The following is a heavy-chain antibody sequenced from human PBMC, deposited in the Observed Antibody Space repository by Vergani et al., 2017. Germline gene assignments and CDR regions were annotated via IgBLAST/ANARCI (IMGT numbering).Heavy chain of an antibody. CDR2: ISYDGSNK. J-gene: IGHJ2*01. V-gene: IGHV3-30-3*01. Sequence: QVQLVESGGGVVQPGRSLRLSCAASGFTFSSYAMHWVRQAPGKGLEWVAVISYDGSNKYYADSVKGRFTISRDNSKNTLYLQMNSLRAEDTAVYYCARVPYSSWYWVSWYFDLWGRGTLVTVSS. CDR3: ARVPYSSWYWVSWYFDL. D-gene: IGHD6-13*01. CDR1: GFTFSSYA.